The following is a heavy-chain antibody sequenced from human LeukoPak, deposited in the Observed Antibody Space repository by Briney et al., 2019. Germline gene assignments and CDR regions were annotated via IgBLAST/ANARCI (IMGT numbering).Heavy chain of an antibody. CDR1: GFTFSNAW. J-gene: IGHJ3*02. CDR3: TFSLTTVTTLGAFDI. D-gene: IGHD4-17*01. V-gene: IGHV3-15*01. Sequence: GGPLRLSCAASGFTFSNAWMSWVRQAPGKGLEWVGRIKSKTDGGTTDYAAPVKGRFTISRDDSKNTLYLQMNSLKTEDTAVYYCTFSLTTVTTLGAFDIWGQGTMVTVSS. CDR2: IKSKTDGGTT.